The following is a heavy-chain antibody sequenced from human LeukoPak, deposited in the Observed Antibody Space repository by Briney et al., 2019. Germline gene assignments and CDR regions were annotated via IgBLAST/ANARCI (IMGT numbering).Heavy chain of an antibody. J-gene: IGHJ5*02. CDR2: ISDTGKTT. V-gene: IGHV3-23*01. Sequence: GESLRLSCEASGFAFSNHAMTWVRQALGEGLQWVSTISDTGKTTFYRDSVRGRFTISRDISNNTLYLQMDGLRADDTAVYYCARGGAYDYGVLDAWGQGTLVTVSS. D-gene: IGHD4/OR15-4a*01. CDR1: GFAFSNHA. CDR3: ARGGAYDYGVLDA.